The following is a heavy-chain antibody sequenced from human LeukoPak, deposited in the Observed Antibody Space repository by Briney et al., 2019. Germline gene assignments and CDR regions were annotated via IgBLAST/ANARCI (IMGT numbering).Heavy chain of an antibody. J-gene: IGHJ2*01. CDR1: GFTFSSYG. V-gene: IGHV3-30*18. Sequence: PGRSLRLSCAASGFTFSSYGMHWVRQAPGKGLEWVAVISYDGSNKYDADSVKGRFTISRDNSKNTLYLQMNKLRVEDTAVYYCAKSSLRGHSLWYFDLWGRGTPVTASS. CDR3: AKSSLRGHSLWYFDL. D-gene: IGHD3-10*01. CDR2: ISYDGSNK.